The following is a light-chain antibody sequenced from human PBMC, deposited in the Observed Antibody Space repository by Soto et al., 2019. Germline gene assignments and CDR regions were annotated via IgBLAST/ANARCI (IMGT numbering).Light chain of an antibody. J-gene: IGKJ1*01. CDR1: QSVSSY. Sequence: EIVLTQSPSTLSLAPGGRASLSCRATQSVSSYLAWYQQKPGQAPRLLIYDASTRATGIPARFSGSGSGTDFTLTTSSLEPEDFAVYYCPQRSNWRGTFGQGTKVDIK. CDR3: PQRSNWRGT. V-gene: IGKV3-11*01. CDR2: DAS.